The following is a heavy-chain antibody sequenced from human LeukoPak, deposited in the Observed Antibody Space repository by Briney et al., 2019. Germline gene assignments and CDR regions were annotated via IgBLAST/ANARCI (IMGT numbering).Heavy chain of an antibody. CDR1: GFTFSSYS. Sequence: NPGGSLRLSCAASGFTFSSYSMNWVRQAPGKGLEWVSSISSSSSYIYYADSVKGRFTISRDNAKNSLYLQMNSLRAEDTAVYYCARGPRQLTRALNWFDPWGQGTLVTVSS. CDR3: ARGPRQLTRALNWFDP. D-gene: IGHD6-13*01. V-gene: IGHV3-21*01. CDR2: ISSSSSYI. J-gene: IGHJ5*02.